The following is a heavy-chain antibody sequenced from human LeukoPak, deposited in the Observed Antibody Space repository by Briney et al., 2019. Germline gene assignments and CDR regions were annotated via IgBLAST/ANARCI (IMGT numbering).Heavy chain of an antibody. CDR2: IRYDAINN. J-gene: IGHJ6*03. CDR3: AKDGDTVSGTYYFDMDV. Sequence: GGSLRLSCAASGFTFSTYGMHWVRQAPGKGLEWVAFIRYDAINNYYADSVKGRFTISRDNSRNTLYLQMNSLRAEDTALYYCAKDGDTVSGTYYFDMDVWGKGTTVTISS. D-gene: IGHD1-26*01. V-gene: IGHV3-30*02. CDR1: GFTFSTYG.